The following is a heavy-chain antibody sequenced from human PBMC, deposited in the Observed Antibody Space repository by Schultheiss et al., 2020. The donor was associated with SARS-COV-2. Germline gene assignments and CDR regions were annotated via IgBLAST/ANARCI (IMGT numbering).Heavy chain of an antibody. V-gene: IGHV4-39*07. J-gene: IGHJ4*02. CDR2: IYTSGST. Sequence: SETLSLTCTVSGGSVSSGSYYWSWIRQHPGKGLEWIGRIYTSGSTYYNPSLKSRVTISVDTSKNQFSLKLSSVTAADTAVYYCAGTLYGDYDPPLLIDYWGQGTLVTVSS. D-gene: IGHD4-17*01. CDR3: AGTLYGDYDPPLLIDY. CDR1: GGSVSSGSYY.